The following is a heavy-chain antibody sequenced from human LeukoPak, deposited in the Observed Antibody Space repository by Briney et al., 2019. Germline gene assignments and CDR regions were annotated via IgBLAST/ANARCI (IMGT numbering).Heavy chain of an antibody. J-gene: IGHJ4*02. D-gene: IGHD1-14*01. CDR2: LYSDGNT. V-gene: IGHV3-53*01. Sequence: GGSLRLSCAASGFTVITNDMTWVRQTPGKGLEWVSVLYSDGNTKYADSVQGRFTISRDNSKNTLYLEMNSPSPDDTAVYYCARGVEPLAANTLAYWGQGTLVTVSS. CDR3: ARGVEPLAANTLAY. CDR1: GFTVITND.